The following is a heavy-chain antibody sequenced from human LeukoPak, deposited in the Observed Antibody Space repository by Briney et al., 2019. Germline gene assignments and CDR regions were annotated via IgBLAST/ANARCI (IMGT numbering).Heavy chain of an antibody. CDR2: MNPNSGNT. Sequence: ASVKVSCKASGYTFTSYDINWVRQATGQGLEWMGWMNPNSGNTGYAQKFQGRVTMTRNTSISTAYMELSSLRSEDTAVYYCATPRHNDYGDPDAFDIWGQGTMVTVSS. CDR3: ATPRHNDYGDPDAFDI. D-gene: IGHD4-17*01. J-gene: IGHJ3*02. V-gene: IGHV1-8*01. CDR1: GYTFTSYD.